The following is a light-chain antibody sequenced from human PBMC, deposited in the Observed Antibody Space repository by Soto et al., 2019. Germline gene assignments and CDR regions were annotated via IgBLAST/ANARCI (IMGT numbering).Light chain of an antibody. CDR2: GAS. CDR3: QQYGSSPFT. V-gene: IGKV3-20*01. CDR1: QSVSSSY. Sequence: EIVLTQSPGTLSLSPGERATLSCRASQSVSSSYLAWYQQKPGQAPRLLIYGASRRATGIPDRFSGSGAGTYFTLTSSRLEPEDFAVYYCQQYGSSPFTFGPGTKVDIK. J-gene: IGKJ3*01.